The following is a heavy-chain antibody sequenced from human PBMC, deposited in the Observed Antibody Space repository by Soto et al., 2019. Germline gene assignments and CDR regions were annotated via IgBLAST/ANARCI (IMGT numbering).Heavy chain of an antibody. Sequence: QVQLVQSGAEVKKPGSSVKVSCKASGGTFSSYTISWVRQAPGQGLEWKGRIIPILGIANYAQKFQGRVTITADKSTSTAYMELSSMRSEDTAVYYCARGRGWYYYGSGSSYNWCDPWGQGTLVTVSS. V-gene: IGHV1-69*02. CDR2: IIPILGIA. CDR1: GGTFSSYT. J-gene: IGHJ5*02. CDR3: ARGRGWYYYGSGSSYNWCDP. D-gene: IGHD3-10*01.